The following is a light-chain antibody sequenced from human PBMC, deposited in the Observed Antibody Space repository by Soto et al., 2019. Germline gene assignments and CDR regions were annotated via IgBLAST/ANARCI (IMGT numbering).Light chain of an antibody. CDR2: LNN. CDR1: SSNIGSNP. Sequence: QPVLTQPPSASGTPGQRVTISCSGSSSNIGSNPVNWYQQLPGTAPKLLVYLNNQRPSGVPDRFSGSKSGTSASLAISGLRSEDEADYYCASWDDSLNAWVFGGGTKVTVL. J-gene: IGLJ3*02. V-gene: IGLV1-44*01. CDR3: ASWDDSLNAWV.